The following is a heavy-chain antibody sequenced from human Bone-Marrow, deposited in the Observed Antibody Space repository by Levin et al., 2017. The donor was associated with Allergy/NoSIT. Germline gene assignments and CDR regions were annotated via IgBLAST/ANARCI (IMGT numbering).Heavy chain of an antibody. Sequence: PGGSLRLSCAASGFTFSSYEMNWVRQAPGKGLEWVSYISSSGSTIYYADSVKGRFTISRDNAKNSLYLQMNSLRAEDTAVYYCARDTDFWSGYYYYYYMDVWGKGTTVTVSS. CDR1: GFTFSSYE. CDR2: ISSSGSTI. D-gene: IGHD3-3*01. J-gene: IGHJ6*03. CDR3: ARDTDFWSGYYYYYYMDV. V-gene: IGHV3-48*03.